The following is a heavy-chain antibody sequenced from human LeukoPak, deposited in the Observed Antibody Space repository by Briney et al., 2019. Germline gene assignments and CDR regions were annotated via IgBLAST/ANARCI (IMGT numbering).Heavy chain of an antibody. CDR2: ITSSSSTM. V-gene: IGHV3-48*04. J-gene: IGHJ4*02. D-gene: IGHD3-9*01. Sequence: GGSLRLSCAASGFAFSTYSMNWVRQAPGKGLEWVSYITSSSSTMFYADSVKGRFTISRDNAKNSLYLQMNSLRAEDTAVYYCASPHYDILTGYYKPLDYWGQGTLVTVSS. CDR3: ASPHYDILTGYYKPLDY. CDR1: GFAFSTYS.